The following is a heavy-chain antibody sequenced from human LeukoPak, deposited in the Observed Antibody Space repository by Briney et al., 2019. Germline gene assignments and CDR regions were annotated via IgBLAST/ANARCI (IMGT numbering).Heavy chain of an antibody. Sequence: ASVKVSCKASGGTFRSYVISWVRQAPGQGLEWMGGIIPIFGTANYAQKFQGRVTITADESTSTAYMELSSLRSEDTAVYHCARGTVVPAAGPGRYDHYVMDVWGQGTTVTVSS. CDR3: ARGTVVPAAGPGRYDHYVMDV. CDR2: IIPIFGTA. CDR1: GGTFRSYV. V-gene: IGHV1-69*13. D-gene: IGHD2-2*01. J-gene: IGHJ6*02.